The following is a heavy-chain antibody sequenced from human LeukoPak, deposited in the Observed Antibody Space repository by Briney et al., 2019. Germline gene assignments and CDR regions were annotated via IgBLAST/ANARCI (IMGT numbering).Heavy chain of an antibody. Sequence: SETLSLTCAVYGGSFSGYYWSWIRQPPGKGLEWIGRFYTSGTTNYNPSLKSRVTMSVDTSKKHFSLKLSSVTAADTAVYYCASSGFGESDYWGQGTLVTVSS. V-gene: IGHV4-59*10. CDR1: GGSFSGYY. CDR2: FYTSGTT. J-gene: IGHJ4*02. CDR3: ASSGFGESDY. D-gene: IGHD3-10*01.